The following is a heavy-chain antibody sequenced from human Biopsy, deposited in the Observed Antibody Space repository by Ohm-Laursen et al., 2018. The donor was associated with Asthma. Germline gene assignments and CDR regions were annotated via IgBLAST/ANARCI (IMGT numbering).Heavy chain of an antibody. CDR2: ISYDGNHK. J-gene: IGHJ4*02. Sequence: SLRLSCAASGFMFRSFGMHWARQALGKGLEWVAVISYDGNHKFYEDSVKGRFTISRDNSKNTLYLQMNSLRTEDTAVYYCAKRRGYSGHDNDYWGQGTLVIVSS. V-gene: IGHV3-30*18. CDR1: GFMFRSFG. CDR3: AKRRGYSGHDNDY. D-gene: IGHD5-12*01.